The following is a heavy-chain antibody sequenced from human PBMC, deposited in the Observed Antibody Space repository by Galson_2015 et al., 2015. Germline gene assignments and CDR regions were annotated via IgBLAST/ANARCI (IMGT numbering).Heavy chain of an antibody. Sequence: PALVKPTQTLTLTCTFSGFSLTTNVEGVGWIRQPPGKALDWLGIIYWDNDKRYNASLKSRLTITKDTSKKQVVLTMTNMDPVDTATYYCAHREGYFDYWGQGTLVIVSS. CDR2: IYWDNDK. J-gene: IGHJ4*02. CDR3: AHREGYFDY. V-gene: IGHV2-5*02. CDR1: GFSLTTNVEG.